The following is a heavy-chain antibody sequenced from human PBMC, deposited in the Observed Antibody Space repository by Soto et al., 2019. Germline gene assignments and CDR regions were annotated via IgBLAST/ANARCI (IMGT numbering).Heavy chain of an antibody. CDR2: INPSGGST. V-gene: IGHV1-46*01. CDR1: VHRCPSYE. D-gene: IGHD1-26*01. CDR3: AHQSRVGXTKRHSSYYYYGMDV. J-gene: IGHJ6*02. Sequence: ASVKVSYRAPVHRCPSYETDRVRLAPGQGPEWMAIINPSGGSTSYAQKFQGRVTMTRDTSTSTVYVELSSLGSEDTAVYYCAHQSRVGXTKRHSSYYYYGMDVWGQGTTVTVSS.